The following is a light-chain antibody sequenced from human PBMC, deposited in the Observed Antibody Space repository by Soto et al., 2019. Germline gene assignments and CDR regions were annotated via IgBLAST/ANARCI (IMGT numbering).Light chain of an antibody. CDR2: WAS. J-gene: IGKJ1*01. CDR1: QSHFYSSNNENY. V-gene: IGKV4-1*01. Sequence: DIVMTQSPDSLAVSLGERATINCRSSQSHFYSSNNENYLAWYQQKPGQPPKLLIYWASTRESGVPDRFSGSGSGTDFTLTISSLQAEDVAVYHCQQYYISPATFGQGTKVEIK. CDR3: QQYYISPAT.